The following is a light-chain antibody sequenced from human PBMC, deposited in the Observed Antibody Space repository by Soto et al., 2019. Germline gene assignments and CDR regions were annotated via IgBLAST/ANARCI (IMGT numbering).Light chain of an antibody. CDR3: VSFTSSTTYV. Sequence: QSALTQPASVSGSPGQSITISCTGTSRDIGSYDYVSWYQQHPGQAPQLIIYDVATRPSGVSNRFSGSKSGSTASLIISRLQTEDEADYYCVSFTSSTTYVFGSGTKLTVL. J-gene: IGLJ1*01. V-gene: IGLV2-14*03. CDR2: DVA. CDR1: SRDIGSYDY.